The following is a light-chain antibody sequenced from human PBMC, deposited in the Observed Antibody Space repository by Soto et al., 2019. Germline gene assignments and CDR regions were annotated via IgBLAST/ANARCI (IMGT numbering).Light chain of an antibody. V-gene: IGKV3-15*01. CDR1: HGINRN. J-gene: IGKJ4*01. Sequence: APRSVSAGESVPLLCVASHGINRNLAWYQQKPGQAPRLLISGASTGATGIPARFSGSGSGTEFTLTINSLQSEDSAVYYCQQYYTSPVTFGGGTKVDIK. CDR2: GAS. CDR3: QQYYTSPVT.